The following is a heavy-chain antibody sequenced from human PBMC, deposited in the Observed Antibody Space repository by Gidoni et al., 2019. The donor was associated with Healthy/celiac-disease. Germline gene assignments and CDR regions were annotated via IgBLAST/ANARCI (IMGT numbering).Heavy chain of an antibody. D-gene: IGHD3-10*01. CDR1: GFTFSSYA. V-gene: IGHV3-64*01. CDR2: ISSNGGST. J-gene: IGHJ4*02. CDR3: ALPRGSGSYYGD. Sequence: EVQLVESGGGLVQPGGSLRLSCAASGFTFSSYAMHWVRQAPGKGLEYVSAISSNGGSTYYANSVKGRFTISRDNSKNTLYLQMGSLRAEDMAVYYCALPRGSGSYYGDWGQGTLVTVSS.